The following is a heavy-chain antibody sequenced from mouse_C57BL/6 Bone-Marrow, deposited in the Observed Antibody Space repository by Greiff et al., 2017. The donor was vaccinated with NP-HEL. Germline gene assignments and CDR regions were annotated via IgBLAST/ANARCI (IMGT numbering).Heavy chain of an antibody. CDR1: GYSITSGYY. V-gene: IGHV3-6*01. CDR2: ISYDGSN. D-gene: IGHD2-2*01. CDR3: AREGLRYWYFDV. Sequence: DVKLQESGPGLVKPSQSLSLTCSVTGYSITSGYYWNWIRQFPGNKLEWMGYISYDGSNNYNPSLKNRISITRDTSKNQFFLKLNSVTTEDTATYYCAREGLRYWYFDVWGTGTTVTVSS. J-gene: IGHJ1*03.